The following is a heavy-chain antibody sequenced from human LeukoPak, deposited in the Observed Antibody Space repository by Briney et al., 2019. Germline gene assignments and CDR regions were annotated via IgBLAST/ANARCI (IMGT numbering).Heavy chain of an antibody. V-gene: IGHV4-39*07. CDR2: ISCSGTT. CDR3: ARRDYALGSQTLDY. D-gene: IGHD3-16*01. Sequence: PSETLSLTCTVSGGSISSTSYYWGWIRQPPGKGLEWIGSISCSGTTYYNPPLKSRVTISVDTSKNQFSLKLSSVTAADTAVYYCARRDYALGSQTLDYWGQGTLVTVSS. J-gene: IGHJ4*02. CDR1: GGSISSTSYY.